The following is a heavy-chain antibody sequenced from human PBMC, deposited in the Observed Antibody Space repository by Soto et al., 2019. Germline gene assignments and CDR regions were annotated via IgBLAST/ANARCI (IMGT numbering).Heavy chain of an antibody. J-gene: IGHJ5*02. CDR1: GGSISSGGYY. CDR2: IYYSGST. Sequence: SETLSLTCTVSGGSISSGGYYWSWIRQHPGKGLEWIGYIYYSGSTYYNPSLKSRVTISVDTSKNQFSLKLSSVTAADTAVYYCARDYGYTGYNWFDPWGQGTLVTVSS. D-gene: IGHD5-18*01. V-gene: IGHV4-31*03. CDR3: ARDYGYTGYNWFDP.